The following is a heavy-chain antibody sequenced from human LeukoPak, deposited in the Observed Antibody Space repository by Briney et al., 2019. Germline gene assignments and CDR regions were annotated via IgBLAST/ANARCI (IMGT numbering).Heavy chain of an antibody. CDR1: GFTFDDYA. CDR2: IGWNSGSI. CDR3: AKETSSGWNPDAFDI. V-gene: IGHV3-9*03. D-gene: IGHD6-19*01. Sequence: GGSLRLSCAASGFTFDDYAMHWVRQAPGKGLEWVSGIGWNSGSIGYADSVKGRFTISRDNAKNSLYLQMNSLRAEDMALYYCAKETSSGWNPDAFDIWGQGTMVTVSS. J-gene: IGHJ3*02.